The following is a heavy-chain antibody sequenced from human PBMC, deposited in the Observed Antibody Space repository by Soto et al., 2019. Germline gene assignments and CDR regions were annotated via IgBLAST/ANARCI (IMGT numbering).Heavy chain of an antibody. CDR1: GYTFVDYG. V-gene: IGHV1-18*04. D-gene: IGHD3-10*01. J-gene: IGHJ5*02. CDR2: ISPYNGDT. CDR3: ARVPTPTHGDSNKNNFLDP. Sequence: ASVKVSCKASGYTFVDYGFSWVRQAPGQGLEWMGWISPYNGDTHYVETFQGRVTMTTDTSTSTAFMELRTLTSDDTAVYYCARVPTPTHGDSNKNNFLDPWGQGTLVTVSS.